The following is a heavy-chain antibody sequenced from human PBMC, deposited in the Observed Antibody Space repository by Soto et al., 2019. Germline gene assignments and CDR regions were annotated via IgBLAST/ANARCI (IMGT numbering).Heavy chain of an antibody. J-gene: IGHJ6*02. V-gene: IGHV3-23*01. CDR2: LSDSGGHT. CDR1: GFTFSSYA. CDR3: AKDSQSVSVSAARVYRMDV. D-gene: IGHD2-2*01. Sequence: PGGSLRLSCAGSGFTFSSYAMTWVRQAPGKGLEWVSTLSDSGGHTYYADSVKGRFTISRDNPKNTLYLQMNSLRAEDTAVYYCAKDSQSVSVSAARVYRMDVWGQGTTVTVSS.